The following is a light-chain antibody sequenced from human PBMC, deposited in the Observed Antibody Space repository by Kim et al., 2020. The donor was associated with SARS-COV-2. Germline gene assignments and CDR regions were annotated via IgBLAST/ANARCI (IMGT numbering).Light chain of an antibody. CDR1: QSVTTN. CDR3: QQYNSWPRT. V-gene: IGKV3-15*01. J-gene: IGKJ1*01. Sequence: EIVMMQSPATLSVYPGERATLSCRASQSVTTNLAWYQQKPGQAPRLLICGASTRATGIPARFSGSGSGTEFTLTISSLQSEDFAVYYCQQYNSWPRTFGQGTKVDIK. CDR2: GAS.